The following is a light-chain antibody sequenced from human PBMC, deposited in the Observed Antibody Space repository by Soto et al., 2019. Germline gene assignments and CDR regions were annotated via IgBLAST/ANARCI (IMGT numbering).Light chain of an antibody. V-gene: IGKV3-15*01. CDR2: GAS. J-gene: IGKJ1*01. CDR1: QSISDT. Sequence: EIVMTQSPATLSVSPGGRATLSCRASQSISDTLAWYQQKPGQAPRLLIYGASTRAPGFPARFSGSWSGTDFTLTISSLQSEDFAVYYYQQYNNWPWTFGQGTKVEIK. CDR3: QQYNNWPWT.